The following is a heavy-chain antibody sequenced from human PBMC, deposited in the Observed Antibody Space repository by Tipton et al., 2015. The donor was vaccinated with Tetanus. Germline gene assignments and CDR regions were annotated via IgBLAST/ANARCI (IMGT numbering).Heavy chain of an antibody. J-gene: IGHJ4*02. Sequence: LRLSCTVSGGSISGHYWNWIRQPPGKGLEWIGFIYSSGSTNYNPSLKSRVTISVDTSKNQFSLKMSSMTAADTAVYYCARVPLSLHYGLDYWGQGTRVTVSS. D-gene: IGHD3-10*01. V-gene: IGHV4-59*11. CDR2: IYSSGST. CDR3: ARVPLSLHYGLDY. CDR1: GGSISGHY.